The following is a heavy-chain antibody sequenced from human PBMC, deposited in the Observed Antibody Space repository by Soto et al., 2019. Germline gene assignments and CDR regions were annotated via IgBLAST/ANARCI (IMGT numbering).Heavy chain of an antibody. CDR2: IIPIFGTA. D-gene: IGHD2-15*01. J-gene: IGHJ5*02. CDR3: ARSPGLLLNWFGP. V-gene: IGHV1-69*13. CDR1: GGTFSSYA. Sequence: SVKVSCKASGGTFSSYAISWVRQAPGQGLEWMGGIIPIFGTANYAQKFQGRVTITADESTSTAYMELSSLRSEDTAVYYCARSPGLLLNWFGPWGQGTLVTVSS.